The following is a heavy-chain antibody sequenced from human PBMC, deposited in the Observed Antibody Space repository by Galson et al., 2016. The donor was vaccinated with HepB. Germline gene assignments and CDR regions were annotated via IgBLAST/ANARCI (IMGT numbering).Heavy chain of an antibody. CDR1: GFTVRSNY. CDR2: IYSTGKT. J-gene: IGHJ4*02. D-gene: IGHD3-3*01. Sequence: SLRLSCAASGFTVRSNYMSWVRQAPGKGLECVSVIYSTGKTYSADSVRVRFTISRDNSKNTVYLQMNSLTAADTAVYYCARVFRFGVLTGYYFDYWGQGTLVTVSS. CDR3: ARVFRFGVLTGYYFDY. V-gene: IGHV3-53*01.